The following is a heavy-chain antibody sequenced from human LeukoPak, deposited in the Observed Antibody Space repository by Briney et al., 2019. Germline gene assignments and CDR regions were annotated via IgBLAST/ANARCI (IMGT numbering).Heavy chain of an antibody. CDR1: GGSITSTSYF. V-gene: IGHV4-39*01. D-gene: IGHD2-15*01. J-gene: IGHJ2*01. CDR3: ARQRGGGYWYFDL. CDR2: IYYSGST. Sequence: SETLSLTCTVSGGSITSTSYFWGWVRQPPGKGLEWIGTIYYSGSTYYNPSLKSRVTISVDTSKNHFSLKLSSATAADTAVYYCARQRGGGYWYFDLWGRGTLVTVSS.